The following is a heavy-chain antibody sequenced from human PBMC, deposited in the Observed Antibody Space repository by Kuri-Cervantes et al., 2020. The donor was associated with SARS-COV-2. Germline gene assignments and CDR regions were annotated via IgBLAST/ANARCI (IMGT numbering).Heavy chain of an antibody. D-gene: IGHD3-10*01. J-gene: IGHJ5*02. CDR3: ARDPPHYGSGSHNWFDP. V-gene: IGHV3-74*01. Sequence: GGSLRLSCAASGFTFSSYWMHWVRQAPGKGLVWVSRINSYGSSTSYADSVKGRFTISRDNAKNTLYLQMDSLRAEDTAVYYCARDPPHYGSGSHNWFDPWGQGTLVTVSS. CDR1: GFTFSSYW. CDR2: INSYGSST.